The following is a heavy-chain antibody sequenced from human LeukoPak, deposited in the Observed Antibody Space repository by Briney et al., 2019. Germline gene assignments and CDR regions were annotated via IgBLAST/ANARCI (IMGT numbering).Heavy chain of an antibody. J-gene: IGHJ4*02. CDR2: ISWNSGSI. D-gene: IGHD3-22*01. V-gene: IGHV3-9*01. CDR1: GFTFDDYA. Sequence: GGSLRLSCAASGFTFDDYAMHWVRQAPGKGLEWVSGISWNSGSIGCADSVKGRFTISRDNAKNSLYLQMNSLRPEDTALYYCAKGDSSAYRSGGQGTLVTVSS. CDR3: AKGDSSAYRS.